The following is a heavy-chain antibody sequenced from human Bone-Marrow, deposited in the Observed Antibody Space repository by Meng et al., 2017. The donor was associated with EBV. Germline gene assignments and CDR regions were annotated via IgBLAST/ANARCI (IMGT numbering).Heavy chain of an antibody. CDR2: ISAYNGNT. CDR1: GYTFTSYG. D-gene: IGHD1-26*01. V-gene: IGHV1-18*01. J-gene: IGHJ4*02. CDR3: ARDRWELDYFDD. Sequence: QVQLVQSGAEVKKLGXSVQVPCKASGYTFTSYGISWVRQAPGQGLEWMGWISAYNGNTNYAQKLQGRVTMTTDTSTSTAYMELRSLRSDDTAVYYCARDRWELDYFDDWGQGTLVTVSS.